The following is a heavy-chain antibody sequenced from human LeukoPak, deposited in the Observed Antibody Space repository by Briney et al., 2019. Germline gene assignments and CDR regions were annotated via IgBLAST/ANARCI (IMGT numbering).Heavy chain of an antibody. V-gene: IGHV1-18*01. J-gene: IGHJ4*02. D-gene: IGHD4-17*01. CDR3: ARESGGFRDYGDYELNY. Sequence: GASVKVSCKASGCTFTSYGISWVRQAPGQGLEWMGWISAYNGNTNYAQKLQGRVTMTTDTSTSTAYMELRSLRSDDTAVYYCARESGGFRDYGDYELNYWGQGTLVTVSS. CDR2: ISAYNGNT. CDR1: GCTFTSYG.